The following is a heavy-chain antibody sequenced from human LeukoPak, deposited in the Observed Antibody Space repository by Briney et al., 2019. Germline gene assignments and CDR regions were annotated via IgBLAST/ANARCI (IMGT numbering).Heavy chain of an antibody. Sequence: SETLSLTCTVSGYSISSGYYWGWIRQPPGKGLGWIGSIYHSGSTYYNPSLKSRVTISVDTSKNQFSLKLSSVTAADTAVYYCARDFSPVTFGGVIVDHDAFDIWGQGTMVTVSS. D-gene: IGHD3-16*02. CDR2: IYHSGST. CDR3: ARDFSPVTFGGVIVDHDAFDI. CDR1: GYSISSGYY. V-gene: IGHV4-38-2*02. J-gene: IGHJ3*02.